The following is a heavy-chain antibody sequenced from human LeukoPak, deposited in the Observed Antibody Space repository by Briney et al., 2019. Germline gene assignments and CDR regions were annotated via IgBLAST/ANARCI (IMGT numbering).Heavy chain of an antibody. CDR2: ISGSGGST. J-gene: IGHJ6*03. CDR1: GFTFSSYA. V-gene: IGHV3-23*01. CDR3: AKAGITGTAEHYYYYYMDV. D-gene: IGHD1-7*01. Sequence: QSGGSLRLSCAASGFTFSSYAMSWVRQAPGKGLEWVSAISGSGGSTYYADSVKGRFTISRDNSKNTLYLQMNSLRAEDTAVYYCAKAGITGTAEHYYYYYMDVWGKGTTVTVSS.